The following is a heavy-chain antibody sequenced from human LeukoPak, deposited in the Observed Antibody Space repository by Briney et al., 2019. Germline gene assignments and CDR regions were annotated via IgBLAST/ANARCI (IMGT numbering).Heavy chain of an antibody. CDR3: VKSGGYGLIDY. V-gene: IGHV4-39*01. D-gene: IGHD1-26*01. CDR1: GGSISSSSYY. J-gene: IGHJ4*02. Sequence: KPSETLSLTCTVSGGSISSSSYYWGWIRQPPGKGLEWIGNIYYTGNTYYNASLQSRVTISIDTSENQFSLRLNSVTAADTAMYYCVKSGGYGLIDYWGPGTLVTVSS. CDR2: IYYTGNT.